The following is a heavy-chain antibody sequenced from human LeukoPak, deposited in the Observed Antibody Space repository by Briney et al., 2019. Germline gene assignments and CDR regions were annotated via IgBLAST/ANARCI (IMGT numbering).Heavy chain of an antibody. CDR3: AKDIQLST. CDR1: GFTFTNYA. J-gene: IGHJ3*01. V-gene: IGHV3-23*01. Sequence: GGSLRLSCAASGFTFTNYAMTWVRQAPGKGLEWVSVISGSGSNTDYADSVKGRFTISRDNSKNTLSLQMNSLRVEDTARYYCAKDIQLSTWGLGTMVTVSS. D-gene: IGHD3-16*02. CDR2: ISGSGSNT.